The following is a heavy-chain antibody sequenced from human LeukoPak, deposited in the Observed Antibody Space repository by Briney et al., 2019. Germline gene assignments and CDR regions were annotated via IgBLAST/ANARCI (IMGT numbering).Heavy chain of an antibody. CDR1: GFTFSSYA. D-gene: IGHD3-10*01. CDR2: ISYDGSNK. CDR3: ARVRVVRGVNDAFDI. Sequence: GRSLRLSCAASGFTFSSYAMHWVRQAPGKGLEWVAVISYDGSNKYYADSVKGRFTISRDNSKNTLYLQMNSLRAEDTAVYYCARVRVVRGVNDAFDIWGQGTMVTVSS. J-gene: IGHJ3*02. V-gene: IGHV3-30-3*01.